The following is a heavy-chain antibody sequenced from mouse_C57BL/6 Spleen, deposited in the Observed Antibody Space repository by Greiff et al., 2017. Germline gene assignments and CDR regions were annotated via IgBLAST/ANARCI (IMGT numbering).Heavy chain of an antibody. CDR1: GYTFTSYW. Sequence: VQLQQPGAELVKPGASVKLSCKASGYTFTSYWMQWVKQRPGQGLEWIGEIDPSDSYTNYNQKFKGKATLTVDTSSSTAYMQLSSLTSEDSAVYYCAGAQASYAMDYWGQGTSVTVSS. J-gene: IGHJ4*01. V-gene: IGHV1-50*01. CDR2: IDPSDSYT. CDR3: AGAQASYAMDY. D-gene: IGHD3-2*02.